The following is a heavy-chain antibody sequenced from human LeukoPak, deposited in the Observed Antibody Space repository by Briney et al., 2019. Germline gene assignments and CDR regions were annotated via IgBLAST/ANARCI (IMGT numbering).Heavy chain of an antibody. CDR2: INIGSNSL. D-gene: IGHD3-3*01. CDR1: GFTFSSYS. Sequence: GGSLRLSCAASGFTFSSYSMNWVRQAPGKGLEWISYINIGSNSLLYADSVKGRFTISRDNAKNSLYLQMNSLRAEDTAVYYCAKDIRITIFGVVRPSMDVWGKGTTVTVSS. J-gene: IGHJ6*03. CDR3: AKDIRITIFGVVRPSMDV. V-gene: IGHV3-48*01.